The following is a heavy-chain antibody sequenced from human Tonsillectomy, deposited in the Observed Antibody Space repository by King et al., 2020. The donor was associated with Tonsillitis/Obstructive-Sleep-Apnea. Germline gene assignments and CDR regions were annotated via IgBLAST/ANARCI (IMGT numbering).Heavy chain of an antibody. J-gene: IGHJ6*02. CDR2: INHSGST. CDR1: GGSFSGYS. Sequence: VQLQQWGAGLLKPSETLSLTCAVYGGSFSGYSWSWIRQPPGKGLEWFGEINHSGSTNYNPSLKSRVTISADTSKKQFSLKLSSVTAADTAVYYCVCRYYYYGRDVWGQGPTVTVSS. V-gene: IGHV4-34*01. CDR3: VCRYYYYGRDV.